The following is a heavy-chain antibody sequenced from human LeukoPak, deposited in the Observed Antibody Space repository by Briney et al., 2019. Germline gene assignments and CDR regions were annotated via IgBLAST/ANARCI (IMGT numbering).Heavy chain of an antibody. CDR1: GYTFTSYY. V-gene: IGHV1-46*01. J-gene: IGHJ6*02. CDR2: TNPSGGST. D-gene: IGHD6-19*01. CDR3: ARDIPYSSGWAYYYYYGMDV. Sequence: ASVKVSCKASGYTFTSYYMHWVRQAPGQGLEWMGITNPSGGSTNYAQKFQGRVTMTRDTSTSTVYMELSSLRSEDTAVYYCARDIPYSSGWAYYYYYGMDVWGQGTTVTVSS.